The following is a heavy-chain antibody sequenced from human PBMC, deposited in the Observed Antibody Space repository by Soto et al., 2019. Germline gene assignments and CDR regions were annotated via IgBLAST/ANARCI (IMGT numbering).Heavy chain of an antibody. CDR2: SNSDASTT. J-gene: IGHJ1*01. CDR3: AGGYYGSEGTEYVQL. CDR1: GFPFSSYW. Sequence: EVQLVESGGDLVHPGGSLILSCTASGFPFSSYWMHWVRQAPGKGLVWISRSNSDASTTTYADSVKGRFTISRDNAENTPFLQMNSLRVDDPAVYYCAGGYYGSEGTEYVQLWGRGTLVTVSS. V-gene: IGHV3-74*03. D-gene: IGHD3-10*01.